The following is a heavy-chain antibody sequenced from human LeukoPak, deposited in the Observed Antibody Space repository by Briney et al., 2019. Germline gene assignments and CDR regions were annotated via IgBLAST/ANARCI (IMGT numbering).Heavy chain of an antibody. V-gene: IGHV3-74*01. CDR1: GNYW. D-gene: IGHD2-2*01. CDR3: VSFYETN. Sequence: PGGSLRLSCAASGNYWMHWVRQAPGKGLEWVSHVNSDGSWTSHADSVKGRFTISKDNAKNTVYLQMNNLRTEDTAVYYCVSFYETNWGRGTLVTVSS. CDR2: VNSDGSWT. J-gene: IGHJ4*02.